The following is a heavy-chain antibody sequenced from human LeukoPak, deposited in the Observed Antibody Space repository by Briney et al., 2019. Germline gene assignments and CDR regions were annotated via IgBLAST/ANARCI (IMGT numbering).Heavy chain of an antibody. Sequence: GASVNVSCKASGYTFTSYGISWVRQAPGQGLEWMGWISAYNGNTNYAQKLQGRVTMTTDTSTRTAYMELRSLRSDDTAVYYCARSRQLETYYYDSSGYPPFDYWGQGTLVTVSS. J-gene: IGHJ4*02. V-gene: IGHV1-18*01. CDR2: ISAYNGNT. D-gene: IGHD3-22*01. CDR3: ARSRQLETYYYDSSGYPPFDY. CDR1: GYTFTSYG.